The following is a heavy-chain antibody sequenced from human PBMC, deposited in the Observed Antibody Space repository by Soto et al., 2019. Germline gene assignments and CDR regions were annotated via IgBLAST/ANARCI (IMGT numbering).Heavy chain of an antibody. V-gene: IGHV3-21*01. CDR2: ISRTSNYI. D-gene: IGHD1-26*01. CDR3: RREEYDY. J-gene: IGHJ4*02. CDR1: GFTFNTYT. Sequence: EVQLVESGRGLVKPGGSLRLSCAASGFTFNTYTMSWVRQAPGRGLEWVASISRTSNYIYYVDSVKGRFTISRDNAKNSLYLQMNSLRAEDTAVYYCRREEYDYWGQGTLVTVSS.